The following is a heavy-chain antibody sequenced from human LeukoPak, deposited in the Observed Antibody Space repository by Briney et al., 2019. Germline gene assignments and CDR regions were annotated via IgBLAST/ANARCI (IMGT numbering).Heavy chain of an antibody. J-gene: IGHJ3*02. CDR3: ARAEHPNAFDI. CDR2: ISYDGSNK. Sequence: GGSLRLSCAASGFTFSSYAMHWVRQAPGKGLEWVAVISYDGSNKYYADSVKGRFTISRDNSKNTLSLQMNSLRAEDTAVYYCARAEHPNAFDIWGQGTMVTVSS. V-gene: IGHV3-30-3*01. D-gene: IGHD1-14*01. CDR1: GFTFSSYA.